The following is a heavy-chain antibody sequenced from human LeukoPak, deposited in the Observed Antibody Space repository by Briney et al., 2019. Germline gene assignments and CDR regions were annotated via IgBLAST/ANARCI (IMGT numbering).Heavy chain of an antibody. Sequence: SETLSLTCTVSGGSISSYYWSWIRQPPGKGLEWIGYIYYSGSTNYNPSLKSRVTISVDTSKNQFSLKLSSVTAADTAVYYCARSTAAAGTNYFDYWGQGTLVTVSS. J-gene: IGHJ4*02. CDR3: ARSTAAAGTNYFDY. CDR2: IYYSGST. V-gene: IGHV4-59*01. D-gene: IGHD6-13*01. CDR1: GGSISSYY.